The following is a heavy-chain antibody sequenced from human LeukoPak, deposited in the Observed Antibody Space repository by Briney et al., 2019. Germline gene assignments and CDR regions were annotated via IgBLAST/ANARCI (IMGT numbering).Heavy chain of an antibody. CDR3: GRYLRDSLDY. Sequence: ASVKVCCTASGYTFTVYYMHLVRQAPGQGLEWMGWINPDSGGTNFAQKFRGRVTMTRDTSISTAYMELSRLRSDDTAVYYCGRYLRDSLDYWGHGTLVTVSS. J-gene: IGHJ4*03. V-gene: IGHV1-2*02. CDR1: GYTFTVYY. CDR2: INPDSGGT. D-gene: IGHD2-21*02.